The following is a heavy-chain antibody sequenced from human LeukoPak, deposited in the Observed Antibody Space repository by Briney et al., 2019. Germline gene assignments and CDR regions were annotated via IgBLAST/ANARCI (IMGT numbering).Heavy chain of an antibody. Sequence: PSETLSLTCTVSGGSIRSYYWSWIRQPPGKGLEWIGYIFYSGSTNYNPSLKSRVTISVDTSKNQFFLKLTSVTAADTAVYYCARDSGFGDPFDYWGLGTLVTVSS. CDR2: IFYSGST. CDR3: ARDSGFGDPFDY. D-gene: IGHD3-16*01. CDR1: GGSIRSYY. J-gene: IGHJ4*02. V-gene: IGHV4-59*01.